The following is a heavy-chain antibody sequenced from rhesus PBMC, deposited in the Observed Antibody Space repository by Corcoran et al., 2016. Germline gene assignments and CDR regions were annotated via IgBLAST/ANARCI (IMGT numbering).Heavy chain of an antibody. CDR1: GFTFSSYG. J-gene: IGHJ5-1*01. CDR2: ISYTEGRT. D-gene: IGHD6-31*01. CDR3: AKGVAAAGWDNRFDV. Sequence: EVQLVETGGGFVQPGGSLRLSCAASGFTFSSYGMSWVRQAPGTGLERGSGISYTEGRTYYAASVKGRFTISRDNSKTTLSLQMNSLRPEDTAVYYCAKGVAAAGWDNRFDVWGAGVLVTVSS. V-gene: IGHV3S5*01.